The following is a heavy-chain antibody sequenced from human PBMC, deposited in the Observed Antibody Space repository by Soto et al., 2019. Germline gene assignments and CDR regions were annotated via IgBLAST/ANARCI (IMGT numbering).Heavy chain of an antibody. CDR3: ARDQTITFGGVIVRIDY. CDR1: GYTFTSYG. D-gene: IGHD3-16*02. J-gene: IGHJ4*02. V-gene: IGHV1-18*01. Sequence: ASVKVSCKASGYTFTSYGISWVRQAPGQGLEWMGWISAYNGNTNYAQKLQGRVTMTTDTSTSTAYMELRSLRSDDTAVYYCARDQTITFGGVIVRIDYWGQGTLVTVSS. CDR2: ISAYNGNT.